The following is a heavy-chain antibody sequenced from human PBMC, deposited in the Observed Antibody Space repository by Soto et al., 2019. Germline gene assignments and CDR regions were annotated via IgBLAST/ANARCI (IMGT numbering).Heavy chain of an antibody. Sequence: QVQLQESGPGLVKPSQTLSLTCTVSGGSISSGGYYWSWIRQHPGKGLEWIGYIYYSGSTYYNPSLKSRFTISVDTSKNQFSLKLSSVTAADTAVYYCARGYYYDSSGYYPNPLDAFDIWGQGTMVTVSS. J-gene: IGHJ3*02. CDR3: ARGYYYDSSGYYPNPLDAFDI. CDR1: GGSISSGGYY. CDR2: IYYSGST. D-gene: IGHD3-22*01. V-gene: IGHV4-31*03.